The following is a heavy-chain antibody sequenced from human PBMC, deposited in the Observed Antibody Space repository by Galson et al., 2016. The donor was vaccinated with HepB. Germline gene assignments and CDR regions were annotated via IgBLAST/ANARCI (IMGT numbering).Heavy chain of an antibody. Sequence: SLRLSCAASGFTFSTYGMHWVRQAPGKGLEWVAVISLDGSKKYYADSVKGRFPIARDNSKNTLYLAMNSLRPEDTAVSYCAKVFREYSYGYSGWYFDLWGRGTLVTVSS. CDR2: ISLDGSKK. D-gene: IGHD5-18*01. V-gene: IGHV3-30*18. J-gene: IGHJ2*01. CDR1: GFTFSTYG. CDR3: AKVFREYSYGYSGWYFDL.